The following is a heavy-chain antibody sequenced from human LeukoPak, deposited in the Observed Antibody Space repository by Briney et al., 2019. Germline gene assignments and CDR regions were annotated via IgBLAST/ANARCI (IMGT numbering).Heavy chain of an antibody. Sequence: PSETLSLTCGVYGGSFSGYYWTWIRQSPEMGLEWIGEIIHSGRTNYNPSLTSRVSISVDTSKNQFFLELSSVTAADTAVYYCARGVLVTVYAAFDYWGQGTLVTVSS. J-gene: IGHJ4*02. V-gene: IGHV4-34*01. CDR3: ARGVLVTVYAAFDY. CDR2: IIHSGRT. CDR1: GGSFSGYY. D-gene: IGHD2/OR15-2a*01.